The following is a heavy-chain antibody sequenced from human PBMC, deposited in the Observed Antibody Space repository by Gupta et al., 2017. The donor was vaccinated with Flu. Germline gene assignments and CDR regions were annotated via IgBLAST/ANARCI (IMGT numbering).Heavy chain of an antibody. CDR1: GDTVNIYT. J-gene: IGHJ6*02. D-gene: IGHD2-2*01. CDR2: ITPIVGTP. Sequence: QVLLVQSVAEVKKPGSSLKVSCKAAGDTVNIYTICWVRQAPGQGLEWMGGITPIVGTPNYAPKFQGRVTFTADKSTTTAYMELTSLRSDDTAVDYCARDRVEGQDYYGLDVWGQGTTVTVSS. V-gene: IGHV1-69*06. CDR3: ARDRVEGQDYYGLDV.